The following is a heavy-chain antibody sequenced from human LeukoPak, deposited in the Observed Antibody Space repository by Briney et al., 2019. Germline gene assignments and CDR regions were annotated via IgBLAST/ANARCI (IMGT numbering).Heavy chain of an antibody. D-gene: IGHD3-10*01. CDR3: ARELFSSGSCPDG. Sequence: PGRSLRLSCAASGFTFSYYAFHWVRQAPGKGLEWVALIWSDGSNKYYADSVKGRITISRDNSKNTVYLQMNSLRAEDTAVYYCARELFSSGSCPDGWGQGTLVTVSS. J-gene: IGHJ4*02. CDR1: GFTFSYYA. CDR2: IWSDGSNK. V-gene: IGHV3-33*01.